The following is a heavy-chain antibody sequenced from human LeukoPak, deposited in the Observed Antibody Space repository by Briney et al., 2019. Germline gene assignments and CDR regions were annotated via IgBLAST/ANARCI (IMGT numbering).Heavy chain of an antibody. CDR2: INPNSGGT. CDR1: GYTFTGYY. J-gene: IGHJ6*04. D-gene: IGHD3-3*01. Sequence: ASVKVSCKASGYTFTGYYMHWVRQAPGQGLEWMGWINPNSGGTNYAQKFQGRVTMTRDTSISTAYMELSSLRSEDTAVYYCARGNVGKFYDFWSGYSGLDVWGKGTTVAVSS. CDR3: ARGNVGKFYDFWSGYSGLDV. V-gene: IGHV1-2*02.